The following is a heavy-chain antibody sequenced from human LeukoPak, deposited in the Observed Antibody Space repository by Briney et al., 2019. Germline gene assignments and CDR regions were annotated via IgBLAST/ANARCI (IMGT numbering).Heavy chain of an antibody. CDR1: GYTFTSFV. CDR2: ISAFNGNT. CDR3: ARGGTVVDTANPFDF. D-gene: IGHD5-18*01. V-gene: IGHV1-18*01. J-gene: IGHJ4*02. Sequence: APVEVSCKASGYTFTSFVISWVRQAPGQGLEWMGWISAFNGNTNYAQKLQGRITMTTDTSTSTAYMELRSLRSDDTAVYYCARGGTVVDTANPFDFWGQGTLVTVSS.